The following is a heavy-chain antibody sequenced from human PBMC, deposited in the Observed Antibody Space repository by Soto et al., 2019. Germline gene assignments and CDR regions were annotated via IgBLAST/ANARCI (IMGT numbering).Heavy chain of an antibody. J-gene: IGHJ4*02. V-gene: IGHV1-69*06. CDR2: IIPIFGTA. CDR3: ARGGTAYYYESSGYYYCNY. D-gene: IGHD3-22*01. Sequence: GASVKVSCKASGGTFSSYAISWVRQAPGQGLEWMGGIIPIFGTANYAQKFQGRVTITADKSTSTAYMELSSLRSEDTAVYYCARGGTAYYYESSGYYYCNYWGQGTLVPVSS. CDR1: GGTFSSYA.